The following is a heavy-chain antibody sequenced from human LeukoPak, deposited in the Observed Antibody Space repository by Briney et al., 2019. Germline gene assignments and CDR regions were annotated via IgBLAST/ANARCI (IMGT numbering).Heavy chain of an antibody. Sequence: PGGSLRLSCAASGFTFSSYAMSWVRQAPGKGLEWVSSISSSRSYIYYADSVKGRFTISRDNAKNSLYLQMNSLRAEDTAVYYCARGLHHDYGGNDVFDYWGQGTLVTVSS. CDR1: GFTFSSYA. CDR3: ARGLHHDYGGNDVFDY. D-gene: IGHD4-23*01. J-gene: IGHJ4*02. V-gene: IGHV3-21*01. CDR2: ISSSRSYI.